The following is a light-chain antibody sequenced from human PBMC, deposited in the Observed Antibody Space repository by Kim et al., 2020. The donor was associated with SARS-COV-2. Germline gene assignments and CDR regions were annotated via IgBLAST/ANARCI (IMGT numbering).Light chain of an antibody. CDR3: QQYGGSPWT. CDR2: GAS. CDR1: QTISGNY. J-gene: IGKJ1*01. Sequence: SPGERATLSSTASQTISGNYLAWYQQTPGQAPRVLIHGASSRATGFPDRFSGSGSGTDFTLTISRLEPEDFAVYYCQQYGGSPWTFGHGTKVDIK. V-gene: IGKV3-20*01.